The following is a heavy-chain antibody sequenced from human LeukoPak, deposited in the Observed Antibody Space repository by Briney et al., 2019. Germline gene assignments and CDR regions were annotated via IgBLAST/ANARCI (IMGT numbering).Heavy chain of an antibody. CDR3: ARDIRVLRFLEWPAGNYYYGMDV. Sequence: ASVKVSCKASGYTFTSYGISWVRQAPGQGLEWMGWISAYNGNTNYAQKLQGRVTMTTDTSTSTAYMELRSLRSDDTAVYYCARDIRVLRFLEWPAGNYYYGMDVWGQGTTVTVSS. D-gene: IGHD3-3*01. V-gene: IGHV1-18*01. CDR2: ISAYNGNT. J-gene: IGHJ6*02. CDR1: GYTFTSYG.